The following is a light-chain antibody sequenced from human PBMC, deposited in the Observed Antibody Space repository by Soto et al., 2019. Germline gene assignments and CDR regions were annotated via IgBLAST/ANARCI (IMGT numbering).Light chain of an antibody. CDR1: QSMTTSR. CDR2: DAT. Sequence: EFVLTQSPGTLSLSPGERATLSCRASQSMTTSRLAWYQQKPGQAPRLLIYDATNRATGIPDRFRGSGSGTDFTLTITRLEPEDFAVYYYQQNGPSPPNTFGQGTKLEIK. V-gene: IGKV3-20*01. J-gene: IGKJ2*01. CDR3: QQNGPSPPNT.